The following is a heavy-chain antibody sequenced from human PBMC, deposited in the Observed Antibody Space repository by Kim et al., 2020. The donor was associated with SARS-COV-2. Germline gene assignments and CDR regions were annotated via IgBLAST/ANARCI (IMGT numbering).Heavy chain of an antibody. CDR3: ARLSNSNSRVRYFYFDS. J-gene: IGHJ2*01. CDR1: GGSVSYDF. Sequence: SETLSLTCTVSGGSVSYDFWSWIRQPPGKGLEWIGYVYNDGTTSYNPSLRGRITISLDMSKNQFSLKLISVTAADTAVYYCARLSNSNSRVRYFYFDSWGRGTLVTVSS. D-gene: IGHD3-22*01. V-gene: IGHV4-4*09. CDR2: VYNDGTT.